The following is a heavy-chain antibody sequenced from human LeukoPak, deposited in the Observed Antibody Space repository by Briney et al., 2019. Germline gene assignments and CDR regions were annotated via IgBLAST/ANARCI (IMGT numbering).Heavy chain of an antibody. Sequence: GSLRLSCAASGFDVSSHHMVWVRQAPGKGLEWVAVISYDGRDKHYPDSVKGRFTISRDISTDTLWLQMDSLRSEDTAVYYCAKGPLRGTAAAIDYWGQGTLVTVSS. CDR2: ISYDGRDK. CDR1: GFDVSSHH. J-gene: IGHJ4*02. D-gene: IGHD2-2*01. CDR3: AKGPLRGTAAAIDY. V-gene: IGHV3-30*18.